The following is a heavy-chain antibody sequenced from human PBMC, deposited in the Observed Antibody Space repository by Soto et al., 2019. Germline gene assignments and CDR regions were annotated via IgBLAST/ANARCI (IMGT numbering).Heavy chain of an antibody. CDR2: VHISGHS. J-gene: IGHJ5*01. CDR1: GGSVRTPDW. D-gene: IGHD2-15*01. Sequence: PSETLSLTCTLSGGSVRTPDWWNWVRQSPDKGLEWIAEVHISGHSNYNPSLRSRVSVSIDSSKNQFYLNLNSVTAADTTIYYFARVRQGCCSNTFYFDPWGQGTQVTVSS. CDR3: ARVRQGCCSNTFYFDP. V-gene: IGHV4-4*02.